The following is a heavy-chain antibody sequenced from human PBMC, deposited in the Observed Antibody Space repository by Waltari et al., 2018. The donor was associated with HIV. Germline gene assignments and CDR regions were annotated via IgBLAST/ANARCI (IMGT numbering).Heavy chain of an antibody. V-gene: IGHV4-59*01. J-gene: IGHJ4*02. D-gene: IGHD3-10*01. Sequence: QVQLQESGPGLVKPSETLSLTCSVSGGSISSYYWSWIRQPPGKGLDWIGYFYYSGSTHCTPSRKSRVTISIDTSKNQFSLKLSSVTAADTAVYYCARDPRGGSGSYYPLYYFDYWGQGTLVTVSS. CDR3: ARDPRGGSGSYYPLYYFDY. CDR1: GGSISSYY. CDR2: FYYSGST.